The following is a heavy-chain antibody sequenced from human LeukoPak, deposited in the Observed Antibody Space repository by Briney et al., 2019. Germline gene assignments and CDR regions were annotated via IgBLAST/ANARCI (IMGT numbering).Heavy chain of an antibody. CDR2: ISSSGSTI. J-gene: IGHJ6*03. Sequence: GGSLRLSCAPCGFPFSDYYMRWTCRAPGKGLEWVSYISSSGSTIYYADSVKGRFTISRDNTNNSLYLQMNSLRAEDTAVYYCAKDRTNWNSYYYYYMDVWGKGTTVTVSS. CDR3: AKDRTNWNSYYYYYMDV. D-gene: IGHD1-7*01. V-gene: IGHV3-11*04. CDR1: GFPFSDYY.